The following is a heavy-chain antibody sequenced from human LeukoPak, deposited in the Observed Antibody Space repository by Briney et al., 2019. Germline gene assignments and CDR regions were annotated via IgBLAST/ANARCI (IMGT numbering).Heavy chain of an antibody. CDR1: GFTFSSYS. D-gene: IGHD1-26*01. J-gene: IGHJ3*02. CDR3: ARDAEYSGSYYGAFDI. CDR2: ISSSSSTI. Sequence: PGGSLRLSCAASGFTFSSYSMNWVRQAPGKGLEWVSYISSSSSTIYYADSVKGRFTISRDNAKNSLYLQMNSLRAEDTAVYYCARDAEYSGSYYGAFDIWGQGTRVTVSS. V-gene: IGHV3-48*01.